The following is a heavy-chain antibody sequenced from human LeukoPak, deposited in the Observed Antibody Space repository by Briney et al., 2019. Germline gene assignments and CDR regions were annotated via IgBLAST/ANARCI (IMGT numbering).Heavy chain of an antibody. V-gene: IGHV4-38-2*02. D-gene: IGHD3-10*01. J-gene: IGHJ5*02. Sequence: SETLSLTCTVSGYSISSTYYWGWIRPPPGKGLEWIGRIYHSGSTYDNPSLKSRVTISVDTSKNQFSLRLSSVTAADTAVYYCARTSLGGAWFDPWGQGTLVTVSS. CDR1: GYSISSTYY. CDR2: IYHSGST. CDR3: ARTSLGGAWFDP.